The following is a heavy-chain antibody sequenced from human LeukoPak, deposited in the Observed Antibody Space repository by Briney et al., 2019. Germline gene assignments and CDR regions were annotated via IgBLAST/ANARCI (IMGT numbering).Heavy chain of an antibody. V-gene: IGHV4-59*08. J-gene: IGHJ4*02. Sequence: SETLSLTCTVSGGSISSYYWSWIRQPPGKGLEWIGYIYYSGSTNYNPSLESRVTISVDTSKNQFSLKLSSVTAADTAVYYCARSPTMSHRDWGQGTLVTVSS. D-gene: IGHD3-10*02. CDR2: IYYSGST. CDR1: GGSISSYY. CDR3: ARSPTMSHRD.